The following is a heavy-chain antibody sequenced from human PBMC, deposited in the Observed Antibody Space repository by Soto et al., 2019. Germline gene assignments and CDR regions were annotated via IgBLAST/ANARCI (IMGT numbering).Heavy chain of an antibody. CDR2: IYYSGST. V-gene: IGHV4-59*08. Sequence: SETLSLTCTVSGGSISSYYWSWIRQPPGKGLEWIGYIYYSGSTNYNPSLKSRVTISVDTSKNQFSLKLSSVTAADTAVYYCARHAHAGALGGDYWGQGTLVTVSS. D-gene: IGHD3-16*01. CDR1: GGSISSYY. J-gene: IGHJ4*02. CDR3: ARHAHAGALGGDY.